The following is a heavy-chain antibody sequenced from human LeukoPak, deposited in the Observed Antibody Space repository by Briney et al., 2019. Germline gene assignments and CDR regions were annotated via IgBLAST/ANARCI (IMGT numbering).Heavy chain of an antibody. CDR3: ARDVRGYSYGYYFDY. CDR1: GFTFSSYS. V-gene: IGHV3-21*01. D-gene: IGHD5-18*01. J-gene: IGHJ4*02. CDR2: ISSSSTYI. Sequence: PGGCLRLSCAASGFTFSSYSMNWVRQAPGKGLEWDSSISSSSTYIYYADSVKGRFTISRDNAKNSLYLQMNSLRAEDTAVYYCARDVRGYSYGYYFDYWGQGTLVTVSS.